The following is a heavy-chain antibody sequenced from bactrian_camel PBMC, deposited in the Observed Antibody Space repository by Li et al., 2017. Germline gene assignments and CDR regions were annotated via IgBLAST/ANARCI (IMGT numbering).Heavy chain of an antibody. D-gene: IGHD5*01. CDR1: GFTADNCG. Sequence: PLVESGGGSVQPGGSLTLSCTAPGFTADNCGMDWYRQAAGGRREWVSSLRSDGRTEYTESVKGRFSTSVDKGKDTVFLQMNNLKPEDTAMYYCVAQVQQVRGACHWQRGLGTQVTVS. J-gene: IGHJ4*01. CDR2: LRSDGRT. V-gene: IGHV3S60*01.